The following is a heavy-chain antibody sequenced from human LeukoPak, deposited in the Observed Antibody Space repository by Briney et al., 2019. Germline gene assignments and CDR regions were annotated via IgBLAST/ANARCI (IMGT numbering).Heavy chain of an antibody. Sequence: TSETLSLTCTVSGDSISSYYWSWIRQPPGKGLEWIGYIYTSGGTNYIPSLKGRVTISIDTSKNQFSLKLSSVTAADSAVYYCARLTRLSTSPDRYYLDYWGQGTLVTVSS. CDR1: GDSISSYY. J-gene: IGHJ4*02. V-gene: IGHV4-4*09. CDR3: ARLTRLSTSPDRYYLDY. D-gene: IGHD6-6*01. CDR2: IYTSGGT.